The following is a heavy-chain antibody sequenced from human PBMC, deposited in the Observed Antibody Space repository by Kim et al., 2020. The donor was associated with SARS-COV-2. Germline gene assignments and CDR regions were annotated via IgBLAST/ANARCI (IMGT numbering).Heavy chain of an antibody. CDR1: GFTFSSYG. Sequence: GGSLRLSCAASGFTFSSYGMHWVRQAPGKGLEWVAVIWYDGSNKYYADSVKGRFTISRDNSKNTLYLQMNSLRAEDTAVYYCARDTGMVRGVIIEPLGYWGQGTLVTVSS. CDR3: ARDTGMVRGVIIEPLGY. V-gene: IGHV3-33*01. D-gene: IGHD3-10*01. J-gene: IGHJ4*02. CDR2: IWYDGSNK.